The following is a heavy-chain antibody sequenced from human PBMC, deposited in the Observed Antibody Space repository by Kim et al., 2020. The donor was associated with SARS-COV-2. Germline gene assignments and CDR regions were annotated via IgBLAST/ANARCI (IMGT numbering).Heavy chain of an antibody. CDR3: ARDFSGSYYLDP. CDR2: IWYDGSNK. D-gene: IGHD1-26*01. V-gene: IGHV3-33*01. Sequence: GGSLRLSCAASGFTFSSYGMHWVRQAPGKGLEWVAVIWYDGSNKYYADSVKGRFTISRDNSKNTLYLQMNSLRAKDTAVYYCARDFSGSYYLDPWGQGTLVTVSS. J-gene: IGHJ5*02. CDR1: GFTFSSYG.